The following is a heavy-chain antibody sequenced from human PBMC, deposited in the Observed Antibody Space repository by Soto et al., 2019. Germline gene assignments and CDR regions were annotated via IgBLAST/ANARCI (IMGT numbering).Heavy chain of an antibody. J-gene: IGHJ4*02. CDR1: GFTFSGYA. CDR2: ISGGSGVST. Sequence: EVQVLESGGSLVQPGGSLRLSCAASGFTFSGYAMTWVRQAPGKGLEWVSAISGGSGVSTYYADSVKGRFTISRDNSKNTLYLEMNSLRAEDTAVYYCAKMHKYRSGWYHYWGQGTLVTVSS. D-gene: IGHD6-19*01. CDR3: AKMHKYRSGWYHY. V-gene: IGHV3-23*01.